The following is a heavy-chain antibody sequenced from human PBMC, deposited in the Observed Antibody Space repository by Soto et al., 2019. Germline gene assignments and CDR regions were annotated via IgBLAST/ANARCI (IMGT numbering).Heavy chain of an antibody. V-gene: IGHV3-23*01. CDR1: GFTFSSYD. D-gene: IGHD2-8*01. CDR2: ISGSGVGT. CDR3: AKEDDDWTNGYFDL. J-gene: IGHJ3*01. Sequence: EVQLLESGGGLVQPGGTLRLSCAASGFTFSSYDMSWVRQAPGKGLEWVSAISGSGVGTFYAESVKGRFTISRDNSKNTLYVQMNSLRVEDTAIYYCAKEDDDWTNGYFDLWGQGTMVTVSS.